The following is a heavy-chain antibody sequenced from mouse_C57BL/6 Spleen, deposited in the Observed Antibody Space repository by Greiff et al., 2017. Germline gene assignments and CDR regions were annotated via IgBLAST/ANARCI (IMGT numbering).Heavy chain of an antibody. D-gene: IGHD3-2*02. CDR2: ISYDGSN. CDR3: ARGGQLRLHFDY. CDR1: GYSITSGYY. Sequence: EVQLQESGPGLVKPSQSLSLTCSVTGYSITSGYYWNWIRQFPGNKLEWMGYISYDGSNNYNPSLKNRISITRDTSKNQFFLKLNSVTTEDTATYYCARGGQLRLHFDYWGQGTTLTVSS. J-gene: IGHJ2*01. V-gene: IGHV3-6*01.